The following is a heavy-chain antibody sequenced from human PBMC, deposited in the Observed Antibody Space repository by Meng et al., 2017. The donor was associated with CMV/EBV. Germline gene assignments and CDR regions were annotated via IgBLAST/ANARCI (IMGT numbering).Heavy chain of an antibody. V-gene: IGHV4-39*07. CDR1: GGSISSSSYY. D-gene: IGHD3-10*01. CDR2: IYYSGST. Sequence: PQEQGPALAKPPETPSLTCTVSGGSISSSSYYWGWIRQPPGKGLEWIGSIYYSGSTYYNPSLKSRVTISVDTSKNQFSLKLSSVTAADTAVYYCARAGGDVLLWFGEFGYWGQGTLVTVSS. CDR3: ARAGGDVLLWFGEFGY. J-gene: IGHJ4*02.